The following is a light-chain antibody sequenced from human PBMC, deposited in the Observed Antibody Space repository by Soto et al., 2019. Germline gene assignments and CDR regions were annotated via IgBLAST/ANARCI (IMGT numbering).Light chain of an antibody. V-gene: IGLV2-14*01. CDR2: EVS. Sequence: QSALTQPASVSGSPGQSITISCTGTSSDVGGYNSVSWFQQHPRKAPKLIIYEVSHRPSGVSIRFSGSKSGNTASLTISGLQAEDEADYYGNSYRHSTTLVFGTGTKLTVL. CDR3: NSYRHSTTLV. J-gene: IGLJ1*01. CDR1: SSDVGGYNS.